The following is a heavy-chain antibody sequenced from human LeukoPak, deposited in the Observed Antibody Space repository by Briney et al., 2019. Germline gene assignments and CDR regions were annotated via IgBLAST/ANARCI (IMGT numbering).Heavy chain of an antibody. J-gene: IGHJ3*02. V-gene: IGHV1-2*02. Sequence: ASVKVSCKASGYTFTGYYMHWVRQAPGQGLEWMGWINPNSGGTNYAQKFQGRVTMTRDTSISTAYMELSRLRSDDTAVYYCAAVLLWFGELFGAFDIWGQGTMVTVSS. CDR1: GYTFTGYY. CDR2: INPNSGGT. D-gene: IGHD3-10*01. CDR3: AAVLLWFGELFGAFDI.